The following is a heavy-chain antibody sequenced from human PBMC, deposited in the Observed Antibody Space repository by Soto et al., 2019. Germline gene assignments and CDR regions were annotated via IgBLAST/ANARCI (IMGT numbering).Heavy chain of an antibody. CDR3: ARLSPSRTYYYSGMDV. V-gene: IGHV3-23*04. D-gene: IGHD2-15*01. CDR2: ITNIGTSA. CDR1: GFTFNDYA. J-gene: IGHJ6*02. Sequence: EVQLVESGGGLAQPGGSLRLSCAASGFTFNDYAMTWVRQAPGKGLEWISTITNIGTSADYADSVKGRFTISRDNSKNALYLQMNSLRAEDTAVYFCARLSPSRTYYYSGMDVWGQGTTVTVSS.